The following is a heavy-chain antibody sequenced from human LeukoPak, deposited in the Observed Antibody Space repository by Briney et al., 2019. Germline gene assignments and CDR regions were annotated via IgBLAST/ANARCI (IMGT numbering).Heavy chain of an antibody. Sequence: ASVKVSCKAPGGTFSSYAISWVRQAPGQGLERMGGIIPIFGTANYAQKFQGRVTITTDESMSTAYMELSSLRSEDTAVYYCARTALRGNYDSSGYYYGNIDYWGQGTLVTVSS. J-gene: IGHJ4*02. D-gene: IGHD3-22*01. CDR1: GGTFSSYA. CDR2: IIPIFGTA. V-gene: IGHV1-69*05. CDR3: ARTALRGNYDSSGYYYGNIDY.